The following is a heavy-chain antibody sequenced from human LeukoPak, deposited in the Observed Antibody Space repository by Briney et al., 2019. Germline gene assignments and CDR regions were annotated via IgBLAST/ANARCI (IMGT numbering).Heavy chain of an antibody. D-gene: IGHD6-13*01. CDR1: GYTLTELS. CDR2: FDPEDGET. V-gene: IGHV1-24*01. CDR3: ATNPIAAAGTGYYYYYMDV. J-gene: IGHJ6*03. Sequence: ASVKVSCKVSGYTLTELSMHWVRQAPGKGLEWMGGFDPEDGETIYAQKFQGRVTMTEDTSTDTAYMELSSLRSEDTAVYYCATNPIAAAGTGYYYYYMDVWGKGTTVTISS.